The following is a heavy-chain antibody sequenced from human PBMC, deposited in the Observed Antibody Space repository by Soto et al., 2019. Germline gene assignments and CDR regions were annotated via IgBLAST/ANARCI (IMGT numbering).Heavy chain of an antibody. J-gene: IGHJ6*02. Sequence: SQTRALTCAISGDSVSSNSAAWNWIRQSPSRGLEWLGRTYYRSKWYNDYAVSVKSRITIKPDTSKNQFSLQLNSVTPEDTAVYYCARDSSGWYGPLEVNYGMDVWGQGTTVTVSS. D-gene: IGHD6-19*01. V-gene: IGHV6-1*01. CDR1: GDSVSSNSAA. CDR2: TYYRSKWYN. CDR3: ARDSSGWYGPLEVNYGMDV.